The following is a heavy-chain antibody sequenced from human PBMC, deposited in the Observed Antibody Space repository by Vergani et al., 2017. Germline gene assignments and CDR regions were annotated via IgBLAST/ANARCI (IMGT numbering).Heavy chain of an antibody. J-gene: IGHJ4*02. CDR1: GFIFSSYG. CDR2: ISYDGSYK. CDR3: AKYLRDSTDGLPDS. Sequence: QVQLVESGGGVVQPGRSLRLSCAASGFIFSSYGIHWVRQAPGKGLEWVAVISYDGSYKYYADSVKGRFTISRDNPKNTLYLQMNSLRSEDTALYYCAKYLRDSTDGLPDSWGPGTIVIVSS. D-gene: IGHD2-21*02. V-gene: IGHV3-30*18.